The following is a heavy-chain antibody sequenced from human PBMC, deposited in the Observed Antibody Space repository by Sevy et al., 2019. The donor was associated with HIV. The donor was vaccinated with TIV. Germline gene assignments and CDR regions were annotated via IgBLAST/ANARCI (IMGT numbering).Heavy chain of an antibody. V-gene: IGHV3-30-3*01. Sequence: GGSLRLSCAGSGFTFSTYPMHWVRQSPGKGLEWVTVISYDGSSKYYADSVKGRFTISRDNSKNTVFLQMDRLRVDDTAVYYCARDSGYTINYSQGETWGQGALVTVSS. CDR2: ISYDGSSK. J-gene: IGHJ5*02. CDR1: GFTFSTYP. CDR3: ARDSGYTINYSQGET. D-gene: IGHD3-16*01.